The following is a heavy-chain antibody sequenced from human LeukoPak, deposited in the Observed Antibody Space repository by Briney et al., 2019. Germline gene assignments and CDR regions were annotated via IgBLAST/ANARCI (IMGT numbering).Heavy chain of an antibody. CDR2: SSGSGSST. Sequence: GGSLRLSCAASGFTVSSNYMSWVRQAPGKGLEWVSGSSGSGSSTYYADSVKGRFTISRDNSKNTLYLQMNSLRAEDTAVYYCAKTSSYSPTYYFDYWGQGSLVTVSS. CDR3: AKTSSYSPTYYFDY. D-gene: IGHD3-10*01. V-gene: IGHV3-23*01. J-gene: IGHJ4*02. CDR1: GFTVSSNY.